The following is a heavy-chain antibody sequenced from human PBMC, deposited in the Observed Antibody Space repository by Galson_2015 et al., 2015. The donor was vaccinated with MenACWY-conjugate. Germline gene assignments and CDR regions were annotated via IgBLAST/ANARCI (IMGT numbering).Heavy chain of an antibody. V-gene: IGHV3-23*01. Sequence: SLRLSCAASGFAFSSYAMSWVRQAPGKGLEWVSDISGRGGSTYYADSVKGPFTISRDNSKNTLDLQMNSLRAEDTAVYYCAKDPISTAATGMLGYWGQGTLVTVSS. CDR3: AKDPISTAATGMLGY. CDR2: ISGRGGST. D-gene: IGHD3-10*01. J-gene: IGHJ4*02. CDR1: GFAFSSYA.